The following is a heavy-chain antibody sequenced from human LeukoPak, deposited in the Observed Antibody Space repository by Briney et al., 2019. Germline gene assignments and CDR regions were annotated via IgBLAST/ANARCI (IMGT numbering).Heavy chain of an antibody. V-gene: IGHV4-59*01. D-gene: IGHD1-7*01. Sequence: SETLSLTCTVSGGSINSYYWSWIRQPPGKGLEWIAYIYYSGSTSYNPSLKSRVTISVDTSKNQFSLKLNSVAAADTAMYYCARLFHPALSGNYPFDYWGQGTLVTVSS. CDR1: GGSINSYY. CDR3: ARLFHPALSGNYPFDY. CDR2: IYYSGST. J-gene: IGHJ4*02.